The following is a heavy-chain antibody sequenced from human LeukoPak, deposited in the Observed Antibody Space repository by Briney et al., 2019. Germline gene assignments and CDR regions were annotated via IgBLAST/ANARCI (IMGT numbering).Heavy chain of an antibody. CDR2: IIPIFGTA. CDR1: GGTFSSYA. J-gene: IGHJ4*02. D-gene: IGHD3-22*01. CDR3: ARDGGYDSSGYPMDY. Sequence: SVKVSCKASGGTFSSYAISWVRQAPGQGLEWMGGIIPIFGTANYAQKFQGRVTITTDESTSTAYMELSSLRSEDAAVYYCARDGGYDSSGYPMDYWGQGTLVTVSS. V-gene: IGHV1-69*05.